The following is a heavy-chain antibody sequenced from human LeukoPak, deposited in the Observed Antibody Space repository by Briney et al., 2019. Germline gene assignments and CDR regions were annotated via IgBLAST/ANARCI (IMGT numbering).Heavy chain of an antibody. Sequence: GGSLRLSCAASGFSFGSYEMNWVRQAPGKGLEWVSYISSSGSTRYYADSVKGRFTISRDNAKNSLNLQMNSLRSEDTAIYYCARDNSVGDNAWWFDPWGQGTLVTVSS. CDR1: GFSFGSYE. CDR3: ARDNSVGDNAWWFDP. D-gene: IGHD1-26*01. J-gene: IGHJ5*02. V-gene: IGHV3-48*03. CDR2: ISSSGSTR.